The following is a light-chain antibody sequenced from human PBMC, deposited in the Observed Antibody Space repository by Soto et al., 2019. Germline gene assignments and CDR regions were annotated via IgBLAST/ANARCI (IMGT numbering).Light chain of an antibody. J-gene: IGKJ4*01. CDR2: GAS. CDR3: QQYGSSPPLT. Sequence: TQSPSTLSASVGDTVTITCRASQSVSSSYLAWYQQKPGQAPRLLIYGASSRATGIPDRFSGSGSGTDFTLTISRLEPEDFAVYYCQQYGSSPPLTFGGGTKVEIK. CDR1: QSVSSSY. V-gene: IGKV3-20*01.